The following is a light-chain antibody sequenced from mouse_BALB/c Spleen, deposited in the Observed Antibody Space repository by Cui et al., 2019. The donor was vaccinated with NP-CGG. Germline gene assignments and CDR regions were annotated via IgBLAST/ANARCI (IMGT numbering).Light chain of an antibody. V-gene: IGLV1*01. J-gene: IGLJ1*01. CDR1: SGPVTTSNY. CDR2: GTN. Sequence: QAVVTQESALITSPGDTVTLPCRSSSGPVTTSNYANWVQEKPDHLFTGLIGGTNNRAPGVPARFSGSLIGDKAALTITGAQTEDEAIYFCALWYSNHWVFGGGTKLTVL. CDR3: ALWYSNHWV.